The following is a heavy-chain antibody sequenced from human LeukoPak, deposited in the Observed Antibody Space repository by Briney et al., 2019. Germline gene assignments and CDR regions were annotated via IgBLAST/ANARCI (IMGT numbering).Heavy chain of an antibody. CDR1: GFTFSSYG. D-gene: IGHD3-10*01. J-gene: IGHJ6*03. Sequence: GGSLRLSCAASGFTFSSYGMSWVRQAPGKGLEWVSAISGSGGSTYYADSVKGRFTISRDNSKNTLYLQMNSLRAEDTAVYYCASGYMVRGVSWYYMDVWGKGTTVTISS. CDR2: ISGSGGST. V-gene: IGHV3-23*01. CDR3: ASGYMVRGVSWYYMDV.